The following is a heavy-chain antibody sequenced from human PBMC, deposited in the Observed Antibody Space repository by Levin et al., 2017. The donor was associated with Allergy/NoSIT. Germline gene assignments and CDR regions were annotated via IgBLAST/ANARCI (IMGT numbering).Heavy chain of an antibody. J-gene: IGHJ3*02. Sequence: GESLKISCAASRFTFSSYWMHWVRQAPGKGLVWVSRIDSDGISTTYADSVKGRFTISRDNAKNTLDLQMNSLRAEDTAVYYCARGGLTVTRPQYMWGQGTMVTVSS. CDR2: IDSDGIST. CDR3: ARGGLTVTRPQYM. V-gene: IGHV3-74*01. CDR1: RFTFSSYW. D-gene: IGHD4-17*01.